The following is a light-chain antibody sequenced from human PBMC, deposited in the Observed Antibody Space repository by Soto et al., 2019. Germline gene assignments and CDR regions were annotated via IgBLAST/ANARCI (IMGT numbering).Light chain of an antibody. CDR2: AAS. V-gene: IGKV1-39*01. CDR1: QSISSY. Sequence: DIQMTQSPSALSASVGDRVTITCRASQSISSYLNWYQQKPGKAPKLLIYAASSLQSGVPSRFSGSGSGTDFTLTISSLQPEDFATYYCQQSYSTLRTFGQGIRREIK. J-gene: IGKJ5*01. CDR3: QQSYSTLRT.